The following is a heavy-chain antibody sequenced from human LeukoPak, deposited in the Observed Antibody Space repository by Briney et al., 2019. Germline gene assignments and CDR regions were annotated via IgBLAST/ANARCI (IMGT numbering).Heavy chain of an antibody. CDR2: SSSNGDSR. Sequence: VGSLRLSCAASGFTFSSYAMHWVRQAPGKGLEYVSASSSNGDSRYYANSVKGRFTISRDNSKNTLYLQMNSLRAEDTAVYYCAKDPESVHSGSYGYWGQGTLVTVSS. D-gene: IGHD1-26*01. J-gene: IGHJ4*02. CDR3: AKDPESVHSGSYGY. CDR1: GFTFSSYA. V-gene: IGHV3-64*01.